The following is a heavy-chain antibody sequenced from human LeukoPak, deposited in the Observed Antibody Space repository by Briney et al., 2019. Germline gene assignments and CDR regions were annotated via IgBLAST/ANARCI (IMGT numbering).Heavy chain of an antibody. CDR2: INPNSGGT. D-gene: IGHD3-22*01. CDR1: GYTFTGYY. Sequence: ASVKVSCKASGYTFTGYYMHWVRQAPGQGLEWMGWINPNSGGTNYAQKFQGRVTMTRDTSISTAYMELSRLRSDDTAVYYCASLLRYYYDNSAPDVWGKGTTVTVSS. CDR3: ASLLRYYYDNSAPDV. J-gene: IGHJ6*04. V-gene: IGHV1-2*02.